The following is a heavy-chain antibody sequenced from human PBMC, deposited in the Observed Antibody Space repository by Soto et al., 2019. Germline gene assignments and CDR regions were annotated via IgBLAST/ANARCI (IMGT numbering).Heavy chain of an antibody. J-gene: IGHJ6*02. CDR3: AGYCSSSICPEDHYFALEV. V-gene: IGHV1-2*02. D-gene: IGHD2-2*01. CDR2: INPNSGGT. Sequence: ASVKVSCKASGYTFTGYYMHWVRQAPGQGLEWMGWINPNSGGTNYAQKFQGRVTMTRDTSISTAYMELSRLRSDDTAAYYCAGYCSSSICPEDHYFALEVWGQGTTVTVSS. CDR1: GYTFTGYY.